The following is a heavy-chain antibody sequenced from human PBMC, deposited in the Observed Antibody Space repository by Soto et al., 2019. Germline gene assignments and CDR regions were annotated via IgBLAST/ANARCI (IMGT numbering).Heavy chain of an antibody. CDR3: ARALRFLEWTHDAFDI. CDR1: GGTFSSYT. V-gene: IGHV1-69*02. CDR2: IIPILGIA. J-gene: IGHJ3*02. D-gene: IGHD3-3*01. Sequence: SVKVSCKASGGTFSSYTISWVRQAPGQGLEWMGRIIPILGIANYAQKFQGRVTITADKSTSTAYMELSSLRSEDTAVYYCARALRFLEWTHDAFDIWGQGTMVTVSS.